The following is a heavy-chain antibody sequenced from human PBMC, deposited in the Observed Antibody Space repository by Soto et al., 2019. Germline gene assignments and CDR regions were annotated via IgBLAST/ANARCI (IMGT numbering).Heavy chain of an antibody. CDR3: AARAGSSPLYYDGVDA. Sequence: PGESLKISCKGSGYGFTNYWIGWVRQMPGKGLEWMGIIDPGDSDTRYSPSFQGQVTISVDKSISTAYLQWSSLKASDTAMYYCAARAGSSPLYYDGVDAWGQGTTVTVS. CDR2: IDPGDSDT. V-gene: IGHV5-51*01. J-gene: IGHJ6*02. CDR1: GYGFTNYW. D-gene: IGHD3-16*01.